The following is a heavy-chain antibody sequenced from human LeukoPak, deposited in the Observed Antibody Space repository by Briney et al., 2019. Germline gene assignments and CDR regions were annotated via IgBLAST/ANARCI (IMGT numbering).Heavy chain of an antibody. CDR1: GYTFTGYY. Sequence: ASVKVSCKASGYTFTGYYMHWVRQAPGQGLEWMGWINPNSGGTNYAQKFQGRVTMTRDTSISTAYMELSRLRSDDTAVYYCARAGGIVVVPAASLFDYRGQGTLVTVSS. V-gene: IGHV1-2*02. CDR2: INPNSGGT. D-gene: IGHD2-2*01. J-gene: IGHJ4*02. CDR3: ARAGGIVVVPAASLFDY.